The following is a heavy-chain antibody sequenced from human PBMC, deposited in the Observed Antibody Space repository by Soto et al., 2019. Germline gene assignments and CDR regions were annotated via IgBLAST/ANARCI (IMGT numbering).Heavy chain of an antibody. D-gene: IGHD3-10*01. CDR2: INPNSGGT. V-gene: IGHV1-2*02. CDR1: GYTFTGYY. CDR3: ARRVARGGYYYYYGMDV. J-gene: IGHJ6*02. Sequence: ASVKVSCKASGYTFTGYYMYWVRQAPGQGLEWMGWINPNSGGTNYAQKFQGRVTMTRDTSISTAYMELSRLRSDDTAVYYCARRVARGGYYYYYGMDVWGQGTTVTVSS.